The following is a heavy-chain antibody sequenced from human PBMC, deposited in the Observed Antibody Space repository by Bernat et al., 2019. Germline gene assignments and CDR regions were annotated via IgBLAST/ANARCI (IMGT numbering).Heavy chain of an antibody. CDR1: GFTFSSYS. Sequence: EVQLVESGGGLVKHGGSLRLSCAASGFTFSSYSMNWVRQAPGKGLEWVSSISSSSSYIYYADSVKGRFTISRDNATNSLYLQMNSLRAEDTAVYYCARERWLAYDYWGQGTLVTVSS. J-gene: IGHJ4*02. CDR3: ARERWLAYDY. D-gene: IGHD6-19*01. CDR2: ISSSSSYI. V-gene: IGHV3-21*01.